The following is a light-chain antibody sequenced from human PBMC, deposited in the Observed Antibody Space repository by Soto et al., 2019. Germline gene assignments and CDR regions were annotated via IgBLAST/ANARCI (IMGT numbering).Light chain of an antibody. J-gene: IGKJ2*01. CDR1: QSISSK. CDR2: GAS. CDR3: QHYNSSPFT. V-gene: IGKV3-15*01. Sequence: EIVMTQSPATLSVSPGERATLSCRASQSISSKLAWYQQKPGQAPSLLIYGASARATGVPARFSGSGSGTEFTLTISSLQSEDYAVYYCQHYNSSPFTFGQGTNLEIK.